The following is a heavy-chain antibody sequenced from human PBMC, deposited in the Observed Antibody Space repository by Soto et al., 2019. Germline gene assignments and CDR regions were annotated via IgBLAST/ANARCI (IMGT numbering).Heavy chain of an antibody. V-gene: IGHV3-30*18. Sequence: GGSLRLSCAASGFAFTNYGLHWVRQAPGKGLEWVAVISYDGSNRYYADSVKGRFTISRDNSKNTLYLQMNSLRPEDMAVYYCAKGHSDYQTLEATDSWGQGILVTVSS. D-gene: IGHD5-12*01. CDR2: ISYDGSNR. J-gene: IGHJ5*01. CDR3: AKGHSDYQTLEATDS. CDR1: GFAFTNYG.